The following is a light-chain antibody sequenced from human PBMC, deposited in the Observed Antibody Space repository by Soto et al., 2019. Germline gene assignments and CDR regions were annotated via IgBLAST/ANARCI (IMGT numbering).Light chain of an antibody. CDR3: QHRANWPALI. CDR2: DAS. J-gene: IGKJ4*01. CDR1: QSVSSY. Sequence: EIVLTQSPATLSLSPGESATLSCRATQSVSSYLAWYQQKPGQAPRLLQYDASNRATGIPARFSGSGSGTDFTLTISSLEPEDFAVYYCQHRANWPALIFGGGTKVEIK. V-gene: IGKV3-11*01.